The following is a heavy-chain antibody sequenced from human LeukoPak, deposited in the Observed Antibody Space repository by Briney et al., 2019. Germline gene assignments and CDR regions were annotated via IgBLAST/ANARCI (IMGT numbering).Heavy chain of an antibody. CDR1: GGSFSDYY. V-gene: IGHV4-34*01. CDR3: ARIQLWPLHYFDY. Sequence: SETLSLTCAVYGGSFSDYYWSWIRQPPGKGLEWIGEINHSRDTKYNPSLKSRVTISVDTSKNQFSLKVSSVTAADTAVYYCARIQLWPLHYFDYWGQGTLVTVSS. CDR2: INHSRDT. J-gene: IGHJ4*02. D-gene: IGHD5-18*01.